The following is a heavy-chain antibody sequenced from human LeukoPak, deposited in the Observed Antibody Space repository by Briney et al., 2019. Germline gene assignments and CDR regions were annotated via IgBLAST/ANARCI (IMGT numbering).Heavy chain of an antibody. CDR3: ARELYYYDSSGYSDLSYYYYMDV. CDR2: INPSGGST. J-gene: IGHJ6*03. V-gene: IGHV1-46*01. Sequence: ASVKVSCKASGYTFTSCYMHWVRQAPGQGLEWMGIINPSGGSTSYAQKFQGRVTMTRDMSTSTVYVELSSLRSEDTAVYYCARELYYYDSSGYSDLSYYYYMDVWGKGTTVTVSS. CDR1: GYTFTSCY. D-gene: IGHD3-22*01.